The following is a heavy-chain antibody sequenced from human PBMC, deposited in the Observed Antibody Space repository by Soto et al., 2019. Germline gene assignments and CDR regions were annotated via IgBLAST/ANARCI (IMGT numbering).Heavy chain of an antibody. J-gene: IGHJ1*01. V-gene: IGHV4-30-4*08. CDR3: ARGGSGWAEYFQH. D-gene: IGHD6-25*01. CDR1: GGSIGSTDSY. Sequence: QVQLQESGPGLVEPSQTLSLTCTVSGGSIGSTDSYWSWIRRPPGKGLEWIGYIYYTGGTFYNPSLTSRLTISLDTSRNQFSLTLTSVTATDTGIYYCARGGSGWAEYFQHWGQGTLVAVSS. CDR2: IYYTGGT.